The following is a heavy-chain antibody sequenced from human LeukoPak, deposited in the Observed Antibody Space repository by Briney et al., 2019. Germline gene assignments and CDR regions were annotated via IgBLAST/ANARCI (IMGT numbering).Heavy chain of an antibody. CDR3: ARARIAAAGTERPVYYYYGMDV. Sequence: GASVKVSCKASGYTFTSYDINWVRQAPGQGLEWMGIINPSGGSTSYAQKFQGRVTMTRDTSTSTVYMELSSLRSEDTAVYYCARARIAAAGTERPVYYYYGMDVWGQGTTVTVSS. D-gene: IGHD6-13*01. V-gene: IGHV1-46*01. CDR2: INPSGGST. CDR1: GYTFTSYD. J-gene: IGHJ6*02.